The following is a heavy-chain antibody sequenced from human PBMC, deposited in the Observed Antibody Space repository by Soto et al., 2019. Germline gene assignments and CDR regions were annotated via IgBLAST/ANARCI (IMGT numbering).Heavy chain of an antibody. CDR3: ARGVDTAMMYYYGMDV. Sequence: ASVKVSCKASGYTFTSYGISWVRQAPGQGLEWMGWISAYNGNTNYAQKLQGRVTMTTDTSTSTAYMEMRSLRSDDTAVYYCARGVDTAMMYYYGMDVWGQGTTVTVSS. D-gene: IGHD5-18*01. V-gene: IGHV1-18*01. CDR2: ISAYNGNT. J-gene: IGHJ6*02. CDR1: GYTFTSYG.